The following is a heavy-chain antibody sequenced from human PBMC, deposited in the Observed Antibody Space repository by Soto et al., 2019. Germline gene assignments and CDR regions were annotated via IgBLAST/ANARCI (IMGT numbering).Heavy chain of an antibody. CDR1: GGSFSGYY. J-gene: IGHJ5*02. CDR3: ARRSSGTRFDP. V-gene: IGHV4-34*01. D-gene: IGHD3-10*01. Sequence: SETLSLTCAVYGGSFSGYYWSWIRQPPGKGLEWIGEINHSGSTNYNPSLKSRVTISVDTSRNQFSLKLSSVTAADTAVYYCARRSSGTRFDPWGQGTLVTVSS. CDR2: INHSGST.